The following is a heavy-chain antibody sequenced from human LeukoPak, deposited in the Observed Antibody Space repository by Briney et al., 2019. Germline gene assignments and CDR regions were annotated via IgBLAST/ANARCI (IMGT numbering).Heavy chain of an antibody. CDR2: INSDGSST. CDR3: AKDMGVAGSFDY. J-gene: IGHJ4*02. Sequence: GGSLRLSCAASGFTFSSYWMHWVRQAPGKGLVWVSRINSDGSSTSYADSVKGRFTISRDNAKNSLYLQMNSLRAEDTALYYCAKDMGVAGSFDYWGQGTLVTVSS. V-gene: IGHV3-74*01. CDR1: GFTFSSYW. D-gene: IGHD6-19*01.